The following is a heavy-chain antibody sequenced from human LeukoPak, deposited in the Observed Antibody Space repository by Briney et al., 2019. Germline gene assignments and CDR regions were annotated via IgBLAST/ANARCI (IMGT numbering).Heavy chain of an antibody. V-gene: IGHV1-69*05. CDR2: IIPIFGTA. CDR3: AREQFEKYYYDSSGYLDAFDI. J-gene: IGHJ3*02. D-gene: IGHD3-22*01. Sequence: ASVKVSCKASGGTFISYAISWVRRAPGQGLEWMGGIIPIFGTANYAQKFQGRVTITTDESTSTAYMELSSLRSEDTAVYYCAREQFEKYYYDSSGYLDAFDIWGQGTMVTVSS. CDR1: GGTFISYA.